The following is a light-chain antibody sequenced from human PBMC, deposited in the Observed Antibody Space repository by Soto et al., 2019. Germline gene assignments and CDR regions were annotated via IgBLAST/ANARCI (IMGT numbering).Light chain of an antibody. V-gene: IGKV1-39*01. CDR3: QQTYGTPLT. J-gene: IGKJ4*01. CDR2: DAS. Sequence: DIQMTQSPSSLSASVGDRVTITCRASQYISSYLNWYQQKPGKAPKVLISDASSLQSGVPSRFSGSGSGTDFTLTISSLQPEDSATYYCQQTYGTPLTFGGGTKVEIK. CDR1: QYISSY.